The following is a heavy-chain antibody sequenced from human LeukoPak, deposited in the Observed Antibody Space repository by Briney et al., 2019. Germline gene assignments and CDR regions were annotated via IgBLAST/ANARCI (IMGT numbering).Heavy chain of an antibody. Sequence: GGSLRLSCAASGFTFSSYAMHWVRQAPGKGLEWVAVISYDGSNKYYADSVKGRFAISRDNSKNTVYLQMNSLRAEDTAVYYCARDDSLLQFGCWGQGTLVTVSS. CDR2: ISYDGSNK. CDR3: ARDDSLLQFGC. V-gene: IGHV3-30*09. J-gene: IGHJ4*02. D-gene: IGHD5-24*01. CDR1: GFTFSSYA.